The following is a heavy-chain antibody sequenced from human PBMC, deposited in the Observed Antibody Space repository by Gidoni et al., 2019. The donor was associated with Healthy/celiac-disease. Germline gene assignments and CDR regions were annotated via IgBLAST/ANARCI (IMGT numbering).Heavy chain of an antibody. J-gene: IGHJ5*02. V-gene: IGHV3-33*01. CDR3: ATSRDYTVTTDL. CDR2: IWYDGSNK. CDR1: GFTFSSYG. D-gene: IGHD4-17*01. Sequence: SGFTFSSYGMHWVRQAPGKGLEWVAVIWYDGSNKYYADSVKGRFTISRDNSKNTLYLQMNSLRAEDTAVYYCATSRDYTVTTDLWGQGTLVTVSS.